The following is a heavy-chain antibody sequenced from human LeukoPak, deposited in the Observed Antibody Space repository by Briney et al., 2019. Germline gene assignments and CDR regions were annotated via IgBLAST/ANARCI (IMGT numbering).Heavy chain of an antibody. J-gene: IGHJ1*01. Sequence: SETLSLTCAVYGGSFSGYYWSWIRQPPGKGLEWIGEINHSGSTNYNPSLKSRVTISVDTSKNQFSLKLSSVTAADTAVYYCARAPARDYYDSSGFCLSSAEYFQHWGQGTLVTVSS. CDR3: ARAPARDYYDSSGFCLSSAEYFQH. CDR1: GGSFSGYY. D-gene: IGHD3-22*01. V-gene: IGHV4-34*01. CDR2: INHSGST.